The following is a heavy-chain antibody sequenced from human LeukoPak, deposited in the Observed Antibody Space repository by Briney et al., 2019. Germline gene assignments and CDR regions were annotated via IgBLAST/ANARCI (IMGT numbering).Heavy chain of an antibody. CDR2: IYWDDDE. CDR3: AHWTRHDGYCGGGSCYGLDY. V-gene: IGHV2-5*02. D-gene: IGHD2-15*01. Sequence: ESGPTLVNPTQTLTLTCTFSGFSLSTSGVGVGWVRQPPGRALEWLALIYWDDDERYSPSLKSRLTITKDTSKNQVVLTMTNMDPVDTATYYCAHWTRHDGYCGGGSCYGLDYWGQGTLVTVSS. J-gene: IGHJ4*02. CDR1: GFSLSTSGVG.